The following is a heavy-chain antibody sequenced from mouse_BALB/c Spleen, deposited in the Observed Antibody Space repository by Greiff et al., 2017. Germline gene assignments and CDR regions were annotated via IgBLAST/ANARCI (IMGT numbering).Heavy chain of an antibody. J-gene: IGHJ3*01. D-gene: IGHD2-4*01. V-gene: IGHV5-6*02. CDR2: ISSGGSYT. CDR1: GFTFSSYG. Sequence: EVKLVESGGDLVKPGGSLKLSCAASGFTFSSYGMSWVRQTPDKRLEWVATISSGGSYTYYPDSVKGRFTISRDNAKNTLYLQMSSLKSEDTAMYYCARQGTMTFAYWGQGTLVTVSA. CDR3: ARQGTMTFAY.